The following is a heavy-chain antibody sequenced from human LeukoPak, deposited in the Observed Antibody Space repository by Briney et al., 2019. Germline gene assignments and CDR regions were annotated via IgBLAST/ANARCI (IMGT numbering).Heavy chain of an antibody. CDR1: GGSISRDY. CDR2: IYYSGST. Sequence: SETLSLTCTVSGGSISRDYWSWIRQPPGKGLEWIGYIYYSGSTNYNPSLKSRVTISVDTSKNQFSLKLSSVTAADTAVYYCVRYYYDSSGYYNFDYWGQGTLVTVSS. CDR3: VRYYYDSSGYYNFDY. V-gene: IGHV4-59*01. J-gene: IGHJ4*02. D-gene: IGHD3-22*01.